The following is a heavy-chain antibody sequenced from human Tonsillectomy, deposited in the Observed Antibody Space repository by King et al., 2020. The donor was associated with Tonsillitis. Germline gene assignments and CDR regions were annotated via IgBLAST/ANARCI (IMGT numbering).Heavy chain of an antibody. J-gene: IGHJ4*02. Sequence: VQLVESGGGVVQPGRSLRLSCAASGFTFSSYAMHWVRQAPGKGLEWVAVISYGGSNKHYADSVKGRFTISRDNSKNTMYLQMNSLRAEDTAIYYCARDAAIVVVEVATGDFDYWGQGTLVTVSS. V-gene: IGHV3-30-3*01. D-gene: IGHD2-15*01. CDR3: ARDAAIVVVEVATGDFDY. CDR2: ISYGGSNK. CDR1: GFTFSSYA.